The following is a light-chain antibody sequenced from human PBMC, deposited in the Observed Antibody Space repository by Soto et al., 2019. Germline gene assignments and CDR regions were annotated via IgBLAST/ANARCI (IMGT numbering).Light chain of an antibody. V-gene: IGKV3-11*01. CDR2: DAS. CDR3: QQRTNWLT. CDR1: QNVSTY. Sequence: EIVLTQSPATLSLSPGERATLSCRASQNVSTYLAWYQQKPGQAPRLLIYDASNRATGIPARFSGSGSGTDFPLTISSLEPADFAVYYCQQRTNWLTFGPGTKVDIK. J-gene: IGKJ3*01.